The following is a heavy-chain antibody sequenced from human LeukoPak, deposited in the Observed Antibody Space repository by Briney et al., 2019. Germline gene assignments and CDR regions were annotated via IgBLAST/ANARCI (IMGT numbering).Heavy chain of an antibody. CDR3: ARLIDY. V-gene: IGHV4-34*01. CDR2: INHSGST. Sequence: SETLSLTCAVYGGSFSGYYWSWIRQPPGKGLEWIGEINHSGSTNYNPSLKSRVTISVDTSKNQFSLKLSSVTAADTAVYYCARLIDYWGQGTLVTVSS. CDR1: GGSFSGYY. J-gene: IGHJ4*02.